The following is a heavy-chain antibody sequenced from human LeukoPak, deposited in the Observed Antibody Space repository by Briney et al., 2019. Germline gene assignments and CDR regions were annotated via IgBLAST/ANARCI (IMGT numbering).Heavy chain of an antibody. Sequence: SETLSLTCSVSGGSISSSNYYWGWIRQPPGKGLEWIGSIYYSGTTHYNPSLKSRVTISVDTSKIQFSLKLSSVTAADTAVYHCARNSSDPYSSSAKRYNWFDPWGQGTLVTVSS. CDR3: ARNSSDPYSSSAKRYNWFDP. J-gene: IGHJ5*02. V-gene: IGHV4-39*01. CDR2: IYYSGTT. D-gene: IGHD6-13*01. CDR1: GGSISSSNYY.